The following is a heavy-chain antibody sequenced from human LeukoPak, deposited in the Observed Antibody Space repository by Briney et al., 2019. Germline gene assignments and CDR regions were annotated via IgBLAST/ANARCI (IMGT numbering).Heavy chain of an antibody. D-gene: IGHD3-3*01. J-gene: IGHJ6*02. CDR1: GYSFTSYW. CDR3: ARLQGGFLEWLQMDV. Sequence: GESLKISCKGSGYSFTSYWIGWVRQMPGKGLEWMGIIYPGDSDTRYSPSFQGQVTISADKPISTAYLQWSSLKASDTAMYYWARLQGGFLEWLQMDVWGQGTTVTVSS. CDR2: IYPGDSDT. V-gene: IGHV5-51*01.